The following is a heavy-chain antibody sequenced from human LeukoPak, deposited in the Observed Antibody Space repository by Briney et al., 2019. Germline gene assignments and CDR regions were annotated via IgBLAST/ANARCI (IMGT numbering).Heavy chain of an antibody. Sequence: VSVKVSCKASGYTFTSYGISWVRQAPGQGLEWMGWISAYNGNTNYAQKLQGRVTMTTDTSTSTAYMELRSLRSDDTAVYYCARRYYDFWSGQTDYWAREPWSPSPQ. CDR1: GYTFTSYG. D-gene: IGHD3-3*01. J-gene: IGHJ4*02. CDR3: ARRYYDFWSGQTDY. CDR2: ISAYNGNT. V-gene: IGHV1-18*01.